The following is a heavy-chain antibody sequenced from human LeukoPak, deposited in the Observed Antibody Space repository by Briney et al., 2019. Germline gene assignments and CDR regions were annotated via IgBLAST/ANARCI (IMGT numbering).Heavy chain of an antibody. V-gene: IGHV3-23*01. CDR3: AKDSPVCTY. J-gene: IGHJ4*02. Sequence: PGGSLRLSCAASGFTVSSNYMSWVRQAPGKGLEWVSAISGGADSTYYADSVKGRFTISRDTSKNTLYLQMDSLKAEDTAIYYCAKDSPVCTYWGQGTLVTVSS. D-gene: IGHD2-8*01. CDR2: ISGGADST. CDR1: GFTVSSNY.